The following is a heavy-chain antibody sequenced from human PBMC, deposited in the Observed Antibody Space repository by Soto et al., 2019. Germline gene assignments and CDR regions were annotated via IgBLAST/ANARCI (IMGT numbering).Heavy chain of an antibody. V-gene: IGHV3-21*01. CDR2: ISGSGGDT. D-gene: IGHD2-15*01. CDR3: ARVRLIQQINKLTHVVARTSWFDP. J-gene: IGHJ5*02. Sequence: PGGSLRLSCAASGFTFSSYGMHLVRQAPGKGLEWVSAISGSGGDTYYVDSVKGRFTISRDNAKNSLYLQMNSLRAEDTAVYYCARVRLIQQINKLTHVVARTSWFDPWGQGTLVTVSS. CDR1: GFTFSSYG.